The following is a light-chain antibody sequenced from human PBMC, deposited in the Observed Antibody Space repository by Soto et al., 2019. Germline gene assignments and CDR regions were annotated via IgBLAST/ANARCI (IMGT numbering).Light chain of an antibody. Sequence: QSVLTQPPSASGTPGRRVIVSCPGSSSNIGKNTVNWYQQLPGTAPKLLIYTNDQRPSGVPDRFSGSKSGTSASLAISGLQSEDDADYYCAAWDDSLNAFYVFGTGTKVTVL. CDR3: AAWDDSLNAFYV. J-gene: IGLJ1*01. V-gene: IGLV1-44*01. CDR1: SSNIGKNT. CDR2: TND.